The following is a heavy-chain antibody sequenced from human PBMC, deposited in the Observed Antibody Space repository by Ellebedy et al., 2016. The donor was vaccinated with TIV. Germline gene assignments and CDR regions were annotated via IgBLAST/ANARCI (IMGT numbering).Heavy chain of an antibody. V-gene: IGHV4-38-2*02. D-gene: IGHD1-7*01. CDR1: GYFINSGSY. Sequence: SETLSLXXTVSGYFINSGSYWGWFRQPPGKGLDWIWTLYYTGTTYYNPSLKSRVTVSIDTSKNHFSLRLSSVTAADTAIYYCARGPNFDAFDIWGQGTVVTVSS. J-gene: IGHJ3*02. CDR3: ARGPNFDAFDI. CDR2: LYYTGTT.